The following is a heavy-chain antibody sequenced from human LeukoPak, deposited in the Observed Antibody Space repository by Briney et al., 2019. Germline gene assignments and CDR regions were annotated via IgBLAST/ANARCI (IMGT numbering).Heavy chain of an antibody. V-gene: IGHV1-69*05. CDR1: GGTFSSYA. Sequence: ASVKVSCTASGGTFSSYAISWVRQAPGHGLEWRGGIIPIFGTANYAQKFQGRVTITTDESTSTAYMGLSSLRPEGTAVYYCARDGGQYSSSSGFDYWGQGTLVTVSS. D-gene: IGHD6-6*01. CDR3: ARDGGQYSSSSGFDY. CDR2: IIPIFGTA. J-gene: IGHJ4*02.